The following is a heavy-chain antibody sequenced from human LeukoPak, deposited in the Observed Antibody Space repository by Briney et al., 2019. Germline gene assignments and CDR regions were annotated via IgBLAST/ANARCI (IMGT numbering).Heavy chain of an antibody. CDR1: GLSVSGNW. J-gene: IGHJ4*02. Sequence: GGSLRLSCAASGLSVSGNWMHWVRHAPGKGLMWVSRISSDGSTYYADSARGRFTISRDNVANTVYLQVNGLRAEDTAVYYCARGSGAYGDFDYWGQGTLVTVSS. CDR3: ARGSGAYGDFDY. V-gene: IGHV3-74*01. CDR2: ISSDGST. D-gene: IGHD6-19*01.